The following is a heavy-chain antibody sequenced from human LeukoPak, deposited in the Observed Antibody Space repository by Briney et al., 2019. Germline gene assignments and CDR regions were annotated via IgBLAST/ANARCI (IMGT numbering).Heavy chain of an antibody. CDR3: AREHYDSSGYYSEDTFDI. Sequence: GRSLRLSCVASGFTFSSYGMHWVRQAPGKGLEWVALIWYDGSNKYYADSVKGRFTISRDNSKNTLYLQMNSLRAEDTAVYYCAREHYDSSGYYSEDTFDIWGQGTMVTVSS. V-gene: IGHV3-33*01. J-gene: IGHJ3*02. D-gene: IGHD3-22*01. CDR1: GFTFSSYG. CDR2: IWYDGSNK.